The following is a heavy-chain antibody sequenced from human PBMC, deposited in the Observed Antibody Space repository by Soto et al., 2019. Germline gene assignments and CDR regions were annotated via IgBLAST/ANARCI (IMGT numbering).Heavy chain of an antibody. D-gene: IGHD4-17*01. Sequence: QVQLVQSGAEVKKPGSSVKVSCKASGGTFSSYTINWVRQAPGQGLEWVGRIIPILGIAKNAQKFQGRVTITADKSTSTASMELSSLRSEDTPVYYCAAEYGANSAWGQGTLVTVSS. CDR1: GGTFSSYT. CDR3: AAEYGANSA. V-gene: IGHV1-69*02. CDR2: IIPILGIA. J-gene: IGHJ4*02.